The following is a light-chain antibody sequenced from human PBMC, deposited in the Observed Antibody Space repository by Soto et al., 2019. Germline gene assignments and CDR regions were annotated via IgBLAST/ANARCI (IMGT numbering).Light chain of an antibody. V-gene: IGKV1-39*01. J-gene: IGKJ5*01. CDR3: QQSYSTPFT. CDR1: QSVNTY. CDR2: AAS. Sequence: DIQMTQSPSSLSAPVGDRVTITCRASQSVNTYLHWYQQKPGKAPKLLIFAASNLQSGVPSRFSGSGSGTNFTLSLNSLQPEDFATYYCQQSYSTPFTFGQGTRLEIK.